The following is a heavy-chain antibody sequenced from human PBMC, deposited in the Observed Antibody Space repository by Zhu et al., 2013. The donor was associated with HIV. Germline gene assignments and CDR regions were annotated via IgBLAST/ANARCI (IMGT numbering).Heavy chain of an antibody. D-gene: IGHD3-10*01. Sequence: QVQLQESGPGLVKPSETLSLTCTVSGGSISGYYCSWIRQTPEEGLEWIGYMYYSGSTSYNPSLKSRVSISVDTSKNQFSLKLSSVTAADTAVYYCARGASYYYGSGTSYYYYMDVWGKGTTVTVSS. CDR2: MYYSGST. J-gene: IGHJ6*03. CDR1: GGSISGYY. CDR3: ARGASYYYGSGTSYYYYMDV. V-gene: IGHV4-59*01.